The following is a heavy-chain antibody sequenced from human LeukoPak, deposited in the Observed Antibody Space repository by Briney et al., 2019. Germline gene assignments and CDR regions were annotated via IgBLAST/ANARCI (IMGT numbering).Heavy chain of an antibody. CDR2: ISFSVNTK. CDR3: ARGAYSSGWAYFDH. D-gene: IGHD6-19*01. V-gene: IGHV3-48*04. Sequence: GGSLSLSCAASGFTFSDYSMNWVRQAPGKGLEWVSYISFSVNTKYYGDSVKGRFTISRDNAKNSLYLHMDSLRAEDPAAYYCARGAYSSGWAYFDHWGQGTLVTVSS. CDR1: GFTFSDYS. J-gene: IGHJ4*02.